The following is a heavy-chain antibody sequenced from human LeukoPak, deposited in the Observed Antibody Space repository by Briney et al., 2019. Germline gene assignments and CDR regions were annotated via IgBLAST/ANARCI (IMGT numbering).Heavy chain of an antibody. CDR3: AKDGPEGTEKQWLVKHYYYYGMDV. CDR1: GGSFSGYY. D-gene: IGHD6-19*01. V-gene: IGHV4-34*01. Sequence: SETLSLTCAVYGGSFSGYYWSWIRQPPGKGLEWIGEINHSGSTNYNPSLKSRVTISVDTSKNQFSLKLSSVTAADTAVYYCAKDGPEGTEKQWLVKHYYYYGMDVWGQGTTVTVSS. J-gene: IGHJ6*02. CDR2: INHSGST.